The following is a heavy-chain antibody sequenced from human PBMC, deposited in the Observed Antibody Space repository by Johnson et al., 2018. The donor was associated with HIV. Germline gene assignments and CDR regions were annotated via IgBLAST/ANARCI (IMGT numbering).Heavy chain of an antibody. J-gene: IGHJ3*02. V-gene: IGHV3-30*04. Sequence: QVQLVESGGGVVQPGRSLRLSCAASGFTFSSYALHWVRQAPGKGLEWVAVISYDGSNKYYAVSVKGRFTISRDNSKNTLYLQMNSLRAEDTAVYYCARDIRWSKAFDIWGQGTTVIVSS. CDR3: ARDIRWSKAFDI. CDR2: ISYDGSNK. D-gene: IGHD3-3*01. CDR1: GFTFSSYA.